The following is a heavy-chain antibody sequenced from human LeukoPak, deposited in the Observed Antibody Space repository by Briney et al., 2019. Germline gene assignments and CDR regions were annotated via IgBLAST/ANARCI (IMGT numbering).Heavy chain of an antibody. CDR3: ARLINSGYDNRGWFDP. J-gene: IGHJ5*02. Sequence: SVKVSCKASGGTFSNYAISWVRQAPGQGLECMGGIIPIFGTANYAQKFQGRITITADESMSTAYMEMNSLRSEDTAVYYCARLINSGYDNRGWFDPWGQGTLVTVSS. CDR2: IIPIFGTA. D-gene: IGHD5-12*01. CDR1: GGTFSNYA. V-gene: IGHV1-69*13.